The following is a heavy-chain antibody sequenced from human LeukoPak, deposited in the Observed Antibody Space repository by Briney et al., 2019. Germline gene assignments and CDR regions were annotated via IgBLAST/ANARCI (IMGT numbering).Heavy chain of an antibody. D-gene: IGHD3-10*01. CDR3: AKASYYYGSGTLGY. V-gene: IGHV3-23*01. Sequence: GGSLRLSCAASGFTVSSNYMSWVRQAPGKGLEWVSAISGSGGSTYYADSVKGRFTISRDNSKNTLYLQMNSLRAEDTAVYYCAKASYYYGSGTLGYWGQGTLVTVSS. CDR2: ISGSGGST. CDR1: GFTVSSNY. J-gene: IGHJ4*02.